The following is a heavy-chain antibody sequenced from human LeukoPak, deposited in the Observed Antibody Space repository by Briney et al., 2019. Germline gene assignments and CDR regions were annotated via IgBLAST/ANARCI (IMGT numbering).Heavy chain of an antibody. V-gene: IGHV4-59*01. CDR2: IYYSGST. CDR1: GGSISNYY. Sequence: PSETLSLTCTVSGGSISNYYWSWIRQSPGNGLEWIGYIYYSGSTNYNPSLKSRLTISVDTSKNQVSLKLSSVTAADTAVYYCAREGSGSNPFDSWGQGTLVTVSS. J-gene: IGHJ4*02. D-gene: IGHD3-22*01. CDR3: AREGSGSNPFDS.